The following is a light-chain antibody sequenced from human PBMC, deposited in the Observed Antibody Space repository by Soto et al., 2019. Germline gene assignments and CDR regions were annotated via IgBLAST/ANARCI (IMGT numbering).Light chain of an antibody. J-gene: IGLJ1*01. CDR1: SSDVGSYNF. CDR2: EGS. CDR3: CSYAGSSTSI. V-gene: IGLV2-23*01. Sequence: QSVLTQPASVSGSPGQSITISCTGTSSDVGSYNFVSWHQQHPGKAPKLMIYEGSKRPSGVSNRFSGSKSGNTASLTISGLQAEDEADYYCCSYAGSSTSIFGTGTKVTVL.